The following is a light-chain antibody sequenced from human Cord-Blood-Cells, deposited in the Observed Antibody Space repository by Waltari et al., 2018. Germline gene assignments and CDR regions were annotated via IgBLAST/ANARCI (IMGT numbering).Light chain of an antibody. Sequence: QLVLTQSPSASASPGASVKLTCTLSRCPSSYAIAWHQQQPEKGPRYLMKLNSDGSHSKGDGITDRFSGSSSGAERYLTISSLQSEDEADYYCQTWGTGIHVFGTGTKVTVL. V-gene: IGLV4-69*01. J-gene: IGLJ1*01. CDR2: LNSDGSH. CDR1: RCPSSYA. CDR3: QTWGTGIHV.